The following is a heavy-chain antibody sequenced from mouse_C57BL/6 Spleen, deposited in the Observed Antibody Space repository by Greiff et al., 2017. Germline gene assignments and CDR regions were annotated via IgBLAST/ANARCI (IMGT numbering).Heavy chain of an antibody. D-gene: IGHD1-1*01. CDR2: ISYDGSN. CDR3: ARGDNYGSSSSWFAY. J-gene: IGHJ3*01. Sequence: EVQLQESGPGLVKPSQSLSLTCSVTGYSITSGYYWNWIRQFPGNKLEWMGYISYDGSNNYNPSLKNRISITRDTSKNQFFLKLNSVTTEDTATYYCARGDNYGSSSSWFAYWGQGTLVTVSA. CDR1: GYSITSGYY. V-gene: IGHV3-6*01.